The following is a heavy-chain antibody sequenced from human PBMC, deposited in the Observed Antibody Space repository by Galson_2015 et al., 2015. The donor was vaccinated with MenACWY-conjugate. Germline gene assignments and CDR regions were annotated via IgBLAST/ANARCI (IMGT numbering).Heavy chain of an antibody. V-gene: IGHV1-18*04. J-gene: IGHJ4*02. CDR2: INAGNGNT. CDR1: GYTFTSYG. Sequence: SVKVSCKASGYTFTSYGISWVRQAPGQGLEWTGWINAGNGNTKYSQKFQGRVTITRDTSASTAYMELSSLRSEDTAVYYCARPSTTVPFDYWGQGTLVTVSS. D-gene: IGHD4-17*01. CDR3: ARPSTTVPFDY.